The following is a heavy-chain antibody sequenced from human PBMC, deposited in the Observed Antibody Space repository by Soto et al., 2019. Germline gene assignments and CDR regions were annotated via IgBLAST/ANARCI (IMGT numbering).Heavy chain of an antibody. J-gene: IGHJ4*02. D-gene: IGHD2-21*02. V-gene: IGHV4-31*03. CDR2: IYDSGST. CDR1: DGSISSSGYY. CDR3: ARYYCGSACYSFDY. Sequence: SETLSLTCTVPDGSISSSGYYWSWIRQHPGKGLEWIGYIYDSGSTYYNPSLKSRVTISVDTSKNQFSLKLSSVTAADTAVYYCARYYCGSACYSFDYWGQGALVTVSS.